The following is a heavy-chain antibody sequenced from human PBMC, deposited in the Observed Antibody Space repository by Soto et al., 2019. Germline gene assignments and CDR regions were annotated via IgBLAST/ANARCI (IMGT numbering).Heavy chain of an antibody. CDR2: INHSEST. J-gene: IGHJ6*03. Sequence: QVQLQQWGTGLLKPSETLSLTCSVHGGSFSGYYWTWIRQSPGKGLEWIGEINHSESTNYNPSLKHRLTISLDTSKNQFSLHLTSVTAADTAVYYCARLPIYSYYYMDVWGKGTTVTVSS. D-gene: IGHD2-21*01. CDR3: ARLPIYSYYYMDV. CDR1: GGSFSGYY. V-gene: IGHV4-34*01.